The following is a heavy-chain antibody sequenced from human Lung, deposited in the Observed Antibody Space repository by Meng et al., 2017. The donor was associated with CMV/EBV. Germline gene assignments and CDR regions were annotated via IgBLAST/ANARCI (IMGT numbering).Heavy chain of an antibody. CDR1: GYTFTDYR. V-gene: IGHV1-2*02. Sequence: ASVXVSCKASGYTFTDYRMHWVRQAPGQGLEWMGWISPNNGATNYAQKFQGRVTMTRDTSINTAYMELNRLTYDDTAVYYCASKMYYDFWSAYRGTEGVDPVTIWGRGTVVTVSS. CDR3: ASKMYYDFWSAYRGTEGVDPVTI. CDR2: ISPNNGAT. J-gene: IGHJ3*02. D-gene: IGHD3-3*01.